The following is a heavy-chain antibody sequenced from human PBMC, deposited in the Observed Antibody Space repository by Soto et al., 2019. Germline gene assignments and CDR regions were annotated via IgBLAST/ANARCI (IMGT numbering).Heavy chain of an antibody. CDR1: GFTFRSYG. D-gene: IGHD6-13*01. CDR3: ARELKQQHTYSYYGMDV. CDR2: IWFDGSNT. V-gene: IGHV3-33*01. Sequence: VGSLRLSCAASGFTFRSYGGHRVLQKPGKGLEWVAVIWFDGSNTYYADSVKGRFTISRDNSKNTLYLQMNSLRAEDTAVYYCARELKQQHTYSYYGMDVWGQGTTVTGSS. J-gene: IGHJ6*02.